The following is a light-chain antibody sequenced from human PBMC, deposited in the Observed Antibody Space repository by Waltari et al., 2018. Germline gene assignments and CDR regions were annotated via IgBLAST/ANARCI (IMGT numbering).Light chain of an antibody. CDR1: SSDVGGYSY. CDR3: ASYTSHSHVV. CDR2: DVS. Sequence: QSALTQPASVSGSPGQSITIPCTGTSSDVGGYSYVSWYQQHPGKVPKLMIFDVSNRPSGVSNRFSGSKSGNTASLTISGLQAEDEADYYCASYTSHSHVVFGGGTKLTVL. J-gene: IGLJ2*01. V-gene: IGLV2-14*01.